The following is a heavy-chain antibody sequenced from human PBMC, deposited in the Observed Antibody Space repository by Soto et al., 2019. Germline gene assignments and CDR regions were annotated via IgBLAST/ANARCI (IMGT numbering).Heavy chain of an antibody. J-gene: IGHJ4*02. CDR1: GGTFSTYA. CDR3: ASGIHLWLRRINNGYSG. CDR2: IIPMFGTA. V-gene: IGHV1-69*12. D-gene: IGHD5-12*01. Sequence: QVQLVQSGAEVKKPESSVKVSCKAPGGTFSTYAISWVRQAPGQGLEWMGGIIPMFGTANYAQRFQDRVTITADESTKTVYKELSSLRSEDTAVYFCASGIHLWLRRINNGYSGWGQGTLVTVSS.